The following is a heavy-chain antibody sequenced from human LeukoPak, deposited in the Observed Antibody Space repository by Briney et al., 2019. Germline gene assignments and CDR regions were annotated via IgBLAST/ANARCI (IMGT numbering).Heavy chain of an antibody. D-gene: IGHD6-19*01. CDR1: GFTFSSYE. J-gene: IGHJ4*02. CDR2: ISSSGSTI. CDR3: AVGQWLVGNY. V-gene: IGHV3-48*03. Sequence: GGSLRLSCAASGFTFSSYEMNWVRQAPGKGLEWVSYISSSGSTIYYADSVKGRFTVSRDNAKNSLYLQMNSLRAEDTAVYYCAVGQWLVGNYWGQGTLVTVSS.